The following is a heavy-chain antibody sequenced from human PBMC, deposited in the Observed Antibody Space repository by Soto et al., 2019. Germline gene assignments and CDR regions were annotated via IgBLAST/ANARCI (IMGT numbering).Heavy chain of an antibody. J-gene: IGHJ6*02. CDR3: ARGLRFTIFGVVINSPEYYYYGMGV. D-gene: IGHD3-3*01. Sequence: GGSLRLSCAASGFTFSSYAMHWVRQAPGKGLEWVAVISYDGSNKYYADSGKGRFTISRDNSKNTLYLQMNSLRAEDTAVYYCARGLRFTIFGVVINSPEYYYYGMGVWGQGTTVTVSS. CDR1: GFTFSSYA. CDR2: ISYDGSNK. V-gene: IGHV3-30-3*01.